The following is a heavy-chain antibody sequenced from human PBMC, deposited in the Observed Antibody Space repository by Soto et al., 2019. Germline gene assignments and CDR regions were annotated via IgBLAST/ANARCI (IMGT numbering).Heavy chain of an antibody. V-gene: IGHV4-38-2*01. J-gene: IGHJ4*02. CDR3: ERGRPGWSSSWYDY. D-gene: IGHD6-13*01. CDR2: IYHSGTT. Sequence: PSETLSLTCAVSGDSIIGIYHWAWIRQPPGRGLEWIASIYHSGTTYYTPSLKSRVTISVDTSKNQFSLRLSSVTAADTAVYYCERGRPGWSSSWYDYWVQGTQVIVSS. CDR1: GDSIIGIYH.